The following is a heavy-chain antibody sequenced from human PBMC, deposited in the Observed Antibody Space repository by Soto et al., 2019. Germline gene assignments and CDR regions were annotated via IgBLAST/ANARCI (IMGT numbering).Heavy chain of an antibody. V-gene: IGHV1-46*01. CDR2: INPNGGST. Sequence: ASVKVSCKAPADTFTSYYIHWVRQAPGHGLEWMGIINPNGGSTRFAQTFQGRITMTTDTSTSTVYMELRSLRSEDTAVYYCARDLGRWDSSADFDYWGEGTLVTVTS. CDR1: ADTFTSYY. CDR3: ARDLGRWDSSADFDY. J-gene: IGHJ4*02. D-gene: IGHD3-22*01.